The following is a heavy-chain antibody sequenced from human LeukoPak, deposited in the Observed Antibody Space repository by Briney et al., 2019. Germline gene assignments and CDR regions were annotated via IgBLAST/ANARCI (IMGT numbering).Heavy chain of an antibody. J-gene: IGHJ4*02. CDR3: ARDVDWNYDL. CDR1: GFTFSNYW. CDR2: IKGSDK. Sequence: PGGSLRLSCVGSGFTFSNYWMNWVRQDPGKGLEWVANIKGSDKGHVDSVKGRFSVSRDDARNSLYLQMDSLRAEDTAVYYCARDVDWNYDLWGQGTVVRVSS. D-gene: IGHD1-7*01. V-gene: IGHV3-7*01.